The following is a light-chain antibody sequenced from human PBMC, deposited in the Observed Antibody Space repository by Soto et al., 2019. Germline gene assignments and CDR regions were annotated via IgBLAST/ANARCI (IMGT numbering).Light chain of an antibody. V-gene: IGKV1-5*01. CDR3: QQHIAYPPIT. CDR1: QSISSW. J-gene: IGKJ5*01. CDR2: DAS. Sequence: DIQMTQSPSTLSASVGDRVTITCRVSQSISSWLAWYQQKPGKAPKLLIYDASTLETGVPSRFSGSGSGTEFTLTISSLQPDDFATYYCQQHIAYPPITFGQGTRLEIK.